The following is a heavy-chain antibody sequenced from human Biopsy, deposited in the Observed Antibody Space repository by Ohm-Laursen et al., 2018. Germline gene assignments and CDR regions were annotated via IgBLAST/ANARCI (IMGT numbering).Heavy chain of an antibody. D-gene: IGHD4-23*01. CDR1: GGSFTGHY. V-gene: IGHV4-59*11. J-gene: IGHJ4*02. CDR3: ARGSNDFGGLYFPR. CDR2: ISHTGYT. Sequence: SDALSLTCTVSGGSFTGHYWTWIRQPPGKGLEWIGHISHTGYTSYKPSLKSRVTISLDTSRNHFSLRLSSLTAADTAVYYCARGSNDFGGLYFPRWGQGTLVTVSS.